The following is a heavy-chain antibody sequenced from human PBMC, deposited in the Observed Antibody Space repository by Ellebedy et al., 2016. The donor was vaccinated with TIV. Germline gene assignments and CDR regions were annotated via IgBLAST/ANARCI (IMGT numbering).Heavy chain of an antibody. Sequence: GGSLRLXXAASGFTFSSYAMHWVRQAPGKGLEWVAVISYDGSNKYYADSVKGRFTISRDNSKNTLYLQMNSLRAEDTAVYYCARDVRDIVVVPAARSRYYYYGMDVWGQGTTVTVSS. CDR1: GFTFSSYA. D-gene: IGHD2-2*01. CDR3: ARDVRDIVVVPAARSRYYYYGMDV. V-gene: IGHV3-30-3*01. J-gene: IGHJ6*02. CDR2: ISYDGSNK.